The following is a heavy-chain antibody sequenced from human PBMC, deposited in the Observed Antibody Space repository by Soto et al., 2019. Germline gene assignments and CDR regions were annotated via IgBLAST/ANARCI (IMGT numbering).Heavy chain of an antibody. CDR2: ISAYNGNT. V-gene: IGHV1-18*04. CDR3: ARDRRFLEWLSHDYYYGMDV. J-gene: IGHJ6*02. D-gene: IGHD3-3*01. CDR1: GYTFTSYG. Sequence: ASVKVSCKVSGYTFTSYGISWVRQAPGQGLEWMGWISAYNGNTNYAQKLQGGVTMTTDTSTSTAYMELRSLRSDDTAVYYCARDRRFLEWLSHDYYYGMDVWGQGTTVTVSS.